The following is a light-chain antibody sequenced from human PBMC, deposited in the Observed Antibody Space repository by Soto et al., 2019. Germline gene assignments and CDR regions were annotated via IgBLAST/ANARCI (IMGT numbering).Light chain of an antibody. CDR2: WAS. J-gene: IGKJ4*02. Sequence: DIVMTQSPDSLAVSLGERATINCKSSQNLLYISNNKNYLAWYQQKAGQPPKLLIYWASTRESGVPDRITGSGSGTDFTLTISSLQAEDVAVYYCQQYYSTPPTFGGGTKVEIK. CDR1: QNLLYISNNKNY. CDR3: QQYYSTPPT. V-gene: IGKV4-1*01.